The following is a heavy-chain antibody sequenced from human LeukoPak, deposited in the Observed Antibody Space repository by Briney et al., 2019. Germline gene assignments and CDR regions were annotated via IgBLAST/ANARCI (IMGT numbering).Heavy chain of an antibody. CDR1: GYTFTGYY. Sequence: GASVKVSCKASGYTFTGYYMHWVGQAPGQGREWMGRINPNSCCTNYARKFRGRVTMTRATDISTAYMELSRLRSDDTAVYHCASAWGSSPSCSTPTCAFDIWGQGTMVTVSS. V-gene: IGHV1-2*06. CDR2: INPNSCCT. J-gene: IGHJ3*02. D-gene: IGHD2-2*02. CDR3: ASAWGSSPSCSTPTCAFDI.